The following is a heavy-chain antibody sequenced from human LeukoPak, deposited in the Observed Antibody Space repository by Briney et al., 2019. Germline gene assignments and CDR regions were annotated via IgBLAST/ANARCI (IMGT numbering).Heavy chain of an antibody. CDR1: GFSLSTSGVG. CDR2: IYWDDDK. D-gene: IGHD5-24*01. Sequence: GSGPTLVKPTQTLTLTCTFSGFSLSTSGVGVGWIRQPPGKALEWLALIYWDDDKRYSPSLKSRLTITKDTSKNQVVLTMTNMDPVDTATYYCAHTVRRDGYNWPLYFDYWGQGTLVTVSS. J-gene: IGHJ4*02. V-gene: IGHV2-5*02. CDR3: AHTVRRDGYNWPLYFDY.